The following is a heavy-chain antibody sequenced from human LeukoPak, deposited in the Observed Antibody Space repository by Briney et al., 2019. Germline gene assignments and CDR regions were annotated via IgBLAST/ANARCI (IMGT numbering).Heavy chain of an antibody. CDR3: ARRGGNGYYYGSGSYYFDY. CDR1: GGSISSSSYY. V-gene: IGHV4-39*01. Sequence: PSETLSLTCTVSGGSISSSSYYWGWIRQPPGKGLEWIGRIYYSGSTYYNPSLKSRVTISVDTTKNQFSLKLSSVTAADTAVYYCARRGGNGYYYGSGSYYFDYWGQGTLVTVSS. D-gene: IGHD3-10*01. J-gene: IGHJ4*02. CDR2: IYYSGST.